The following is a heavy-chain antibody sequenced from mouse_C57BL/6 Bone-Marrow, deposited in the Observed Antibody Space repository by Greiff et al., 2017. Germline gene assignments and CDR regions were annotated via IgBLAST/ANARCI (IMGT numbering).Heavy chain of an antibody. V-gene: IGHV1-81*01. D-gene: IGHD3-3*01. CDR1: GYTFTSYG. Sequence: QVQLKQSGAELARPGASVKLSCKASGYTFTSYGISWVKQRTGQGLEWIGEIYPRSGNTYYNEKFKGKATLTADKSSSTAYMELRSLTSEDSAVYFCARRRGAGPYFDYWGQGTTLTVSS. CDR3: ARRRGAGPYFDY. J-gene: IGHJ2*01. CDR2: IYPRSGNT.